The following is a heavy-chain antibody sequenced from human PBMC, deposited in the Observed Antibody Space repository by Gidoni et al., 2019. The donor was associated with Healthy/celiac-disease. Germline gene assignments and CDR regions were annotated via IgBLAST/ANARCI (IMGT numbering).Heavy chain of an antibody. J-gene: IGHJ5*02. V-gene: IGHV4-59*01. CDR1: GGSISTYY. D-gene: IGHD3-22*01. CDR2: IYYSGIT. Sequence: QLQLQESGPGLVKSSETLSLTCTVSGGSISTYYWSWIRQPPGKILEWIGCIYYSGITNYNPSLKSRVFISVDTSKNQFSLKLSSVTAADTAMYFCARTAVGYYDSSGYRSLKYFDP. CDR3: ARTAVGYYDSSGYRSLKYFDP.